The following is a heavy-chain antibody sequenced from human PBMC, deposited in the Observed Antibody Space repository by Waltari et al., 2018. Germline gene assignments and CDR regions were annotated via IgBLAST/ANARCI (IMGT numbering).Heavy chain of an antibody. CDR1: GYSFTSYW. V-gene: IGHV5-51*01. D-gene: IGHD2-15*01. CDR3: ARQESLGYCSGGSCSDAFDI. J-gene: IGHJ3*02. CDR2: IYPGDSDT. Sequence: EVQLVQSGAEVKKPGESLKTSCKGSGYSFTSYWIGWVRQMPGKGLEWMGIIYPGDSDTRYGPSCQGQVTISADKSISTAYLQWSSLKASDTAMYYCARQESLGYCSGGSCSDAFDIWGQGTMVTVSS.